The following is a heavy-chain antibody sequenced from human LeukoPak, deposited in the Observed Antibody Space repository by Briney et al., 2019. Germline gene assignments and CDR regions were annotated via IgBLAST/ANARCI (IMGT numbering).Heavy chain of an antibody. CDR1: GYTFTSYG. J-gene: IGHJ4*02. Sequence: ASVKVSCKASGYTFTSYGISWVRQAPGQGLEWMGWIRAYNGNTNYAQKLQGRVTMTTDTSTSTAYMELRSLRSDDTAVYYCARVPHYYDSSGYFPFDYWGQGTLVTVSS. D-gene: IGHD3-22*01. CDR2: IRAYNGNT. V-gene: IGHV1-18*01. CDR3: ARVPHYYDSSGYFPFDY.